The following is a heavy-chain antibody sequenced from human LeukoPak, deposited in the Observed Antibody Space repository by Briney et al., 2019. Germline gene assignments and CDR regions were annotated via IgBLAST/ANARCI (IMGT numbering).Heavy chain of an antibody. CDR2: MYYSGNT. V-gene: IGHV4-39*01. J-gene: IGHJ4*02. CDR3: ARRPAYYFDY. Sequence: SETLSLTCTVSGGSISDSSYYWGWIRQPPGKGLEWIGSMYYSGNTYYNPSLKSRVTMSVDTSKNQFSLKLSSVTAADTAVYYCARRPAYYFDYWGQGTLVTVSS. CDR1: GGSISDSSYY.